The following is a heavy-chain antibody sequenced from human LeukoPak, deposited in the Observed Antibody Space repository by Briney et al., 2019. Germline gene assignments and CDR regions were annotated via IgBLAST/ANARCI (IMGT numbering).Heavy chain of an antibody. Sequence: SETLSLTCAVYGGSFSGYYWSWIRQPPGKGLEWIGEINHSGSTNYNPSLKSRVTISVDTSKNQFSLKLSSVTAADTAVYYCARAAYSSSRPGAFDIWGQGTMVTVSS. CDR1: GGSFSGYY. CDR3: ARAAYSSSRPGAFDI. CDR2: INHSGST. D-gene: IGHD6-6*01. J-gene: IGHJ3*02. V-gene: IGHV4-34*01.